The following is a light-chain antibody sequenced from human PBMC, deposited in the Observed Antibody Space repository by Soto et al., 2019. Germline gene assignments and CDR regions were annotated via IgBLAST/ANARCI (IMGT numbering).Light chain of an antibody. CDR2: KAS. V-gene: IGKV1-5*03. J-gene: IGKJ1*01. CDR1: QTISSW. CDR3: QHYNSYLEA. Sequence: DIQMTQSPSTLSGSVGDRATITCRASQTISSWLAWYQQKPGKAPKLLIYKASTLKSGVPSRFRGSGSGTEFTLTISSLQPDGFATYYCQHYNSYLEAVGQGTKVDIK.